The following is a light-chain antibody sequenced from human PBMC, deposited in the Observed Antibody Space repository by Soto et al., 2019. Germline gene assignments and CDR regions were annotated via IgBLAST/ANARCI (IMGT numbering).Light chain of an antibody. CDR2: GAF. Sequence: ELVLTQSPGTLSSSPGERATVSCRASQSVSSSYLAWYQQKPGQAPRLLIYGAFTRATGIPARFSGSGSGTEFTLTISSLQSEDFAVYYCQQYNNWPPITFGQGTRLEI. J-gene: IGKJ5*01. CDR3: QQYNNWPPIT. V-gene: IGKV3-15*01. CDR1: QSVSSSY.